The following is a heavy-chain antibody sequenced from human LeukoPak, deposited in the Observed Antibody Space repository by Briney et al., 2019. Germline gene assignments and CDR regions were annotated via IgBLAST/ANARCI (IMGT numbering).Heavy chain of an antibody. CDR1: GYTFTAYY. Sequence: ASVTVSCKASGYTFTAYYMHWVRQAPGQGLEWMGWIDPDSGDTNYAQKFHGRVTVTRGTSISTAYLELNRLRSDDTAVYYCARDGTFDMWGQGTMVTVPS. CDR3: ARDGTFDM. CDR2: IDPDSGDT. D-gene: IGHD1-14*01. V-gene: IGHV1-2*02. J-gene: IGHJ3*02.